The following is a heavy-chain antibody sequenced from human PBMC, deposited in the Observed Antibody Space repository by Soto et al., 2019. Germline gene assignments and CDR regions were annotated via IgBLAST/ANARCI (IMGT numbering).Heavy chain of an antibody. V-gene: IGHV3-64D*06. D-gene: IGHD5-18*01. CDR3: VKGACAWTQVPFDY. Sequence: GGSLRLSCSASGFPFSSYAMHWVRQAPGKGLEYVSAISSNGGSTYYADSVKGRFTISRDNSKNTLYLQMSSLRAEDTAVYYCVKGACAWTQVPFDYWGQGTLVTVSS. J-gene: IGHJ4*02. CDR2: ISSNGGST. CDR1: GFPFSSYA.